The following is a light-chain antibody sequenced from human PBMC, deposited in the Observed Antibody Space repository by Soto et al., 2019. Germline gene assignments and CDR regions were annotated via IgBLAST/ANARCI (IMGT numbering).Light chain of an antibody. CDR3: QQRGNWPPT. CDR2: EAS. J-gene: IGKJ4*01. V-gene: IGKV3-11*01. CDR1: QSVSSY. Sequence: EIVLTQSPATLSLSPGERATLPCRASQSVSSYLAWYQQKPGQAPRLLMFEASNRATGIPARLSGSGSGTDFTLTISSLEPEDFALYYCQQRGNWPPTFGGGTKVESK.